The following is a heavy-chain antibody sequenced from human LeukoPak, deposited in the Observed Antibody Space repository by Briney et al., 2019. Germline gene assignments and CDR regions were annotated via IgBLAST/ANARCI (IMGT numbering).Heavy chain of an antibody. J-gene: IGHJ4*02. CDR1: GFTFSSYG. CDR2: ISYDGSNK. CDR3: AKDEWVTNYALDY. D-gene: IGHD4/OR15-4a*01. V-gene: IGHV3-30*18. Sequence: GGSLRLSCAASGFTFSSYGMHWVRQAPGKGLEWVAVISYDGSNKYYADSVKGRFTISRDNSKNTLYLQMNSLRAADTAVYYCAKDEWVTNYALDYWGQGTLVTVSS.